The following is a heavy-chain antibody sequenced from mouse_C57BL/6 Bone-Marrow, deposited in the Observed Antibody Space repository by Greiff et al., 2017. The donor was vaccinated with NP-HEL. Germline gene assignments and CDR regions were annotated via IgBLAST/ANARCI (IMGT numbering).Heavy chain of an antibody. V-gene: IGHV1-81*01. CDR3: ARSVITTVVGY. Sequence: VQLQESGAELARPGASVKLSCKASGYTFTSYGISWVKQRTGQGLEWIGEIYPRSGNTYYNEKFKGKATLTADKSSSTAYMELRSLTSEDSAVYFCARSVITTVVGYWGQGTTLTVSS. CDR1: GYTFTSYG. D-gene: IGHD1-1*01. J-gene: IGHJ2*01. CDR2: IYPRSGNT.